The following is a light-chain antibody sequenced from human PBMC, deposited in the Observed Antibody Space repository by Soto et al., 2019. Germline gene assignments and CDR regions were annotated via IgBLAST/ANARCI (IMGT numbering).Light chain of an antibody. Sequence: DVVMTQSPLSLPVTLGQPASISCRSSQSLVYSDGNTYLNWFQQRPGQSPRRLIYKVSNRDSGVPDRFSGSGSGTNFTLKISRVEAEDVGVYYFMQGTHCPLTFGGGTKVEIK. CDR3: MQGTHCPLT. J-gene: IGKJ4*01. CDR2: KVS. CDR1: QSLVYSDGNTY. V-gene: IGKV2-30*01.